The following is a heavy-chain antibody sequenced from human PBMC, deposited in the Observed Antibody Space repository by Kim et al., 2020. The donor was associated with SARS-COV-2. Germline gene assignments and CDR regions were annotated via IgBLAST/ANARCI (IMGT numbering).Heavy chain of an antibody. CDR2: VHYSGYA. V-gene: IGHV4-61*01. CDR3: ARDIDIVTGRSGRDV. J-gene: IGHJ6*01. D-gene: IGHD3-9*01. CDR1: GGSVSSGSDY. Sequence: SETLSLTCTVYGGSVSSGSDYWSWIRKSPGKGLEWIGYVHYSGYADYKPSLQSRVTISVDTSKNQFSLKLTSVTAADTAVYDCARDIDIVTGRSGRDVWG.